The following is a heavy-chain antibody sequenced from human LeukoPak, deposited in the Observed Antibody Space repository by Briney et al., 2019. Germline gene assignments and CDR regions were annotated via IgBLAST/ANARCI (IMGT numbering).Heavy chain of an antibody. CDR1: RFTFSSYG. V-gene: IGHV3-23*01. CDR3: AKRAPLYSSTPGNYFDS. D-gene: IGHD6-19*01. J-gene: IGHJ4*02. Sequence: GGSLRLSCAASRFTFSSYGMSWVRQAPGKGLEWVSTLSGSDGTTYYAGSVKGRFTVSRDNTKNTFYLQMNSLRAEDTAVYYCAKRAPLYSSTPGNYFDSWGQGTLVTVSS. CDR2: LSGSDGTT.